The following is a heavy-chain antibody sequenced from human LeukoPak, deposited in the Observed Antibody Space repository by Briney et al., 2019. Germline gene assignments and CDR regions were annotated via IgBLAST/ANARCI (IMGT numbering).Heavy chain of an antibody. J-gene: IGHJ4*02. CDR1: GGSISSYY. Sequence: KPSETLSLTCTVSGGSISSYYWSWIRQPPGKGLEWMGNIYYSGSTNYNSSLKSRVTISVDTSKNQISLKLRSVTAADTAVYYCARKGVSDLYYFYSWGQGTLVTVSS. CDR3: ARKGVSDLYYFYS. V-gene: IGHV4-59*08. CDR2: IYYSGST. D-gene: IGHD3-16*01.